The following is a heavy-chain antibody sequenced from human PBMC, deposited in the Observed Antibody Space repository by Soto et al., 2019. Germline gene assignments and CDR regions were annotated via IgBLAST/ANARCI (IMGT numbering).Heavy chain of an antibody. CDR2: ISYDGSNK. V-gene: IGHV3-30-3*01. D-gene: IGHD6-6*01. J-gene: IGHJ5*02. Sequence: VQLVESGGGLVQPGGSLRLSCAASGFTFSSYAMHWVRQAPGKGLEWGAVISYDGSNKYYADSVKGRFTISRDNSKNTLYLQMNSLRAEDTAVYYCARDGPYSSSSGDWFDPWGQGTLVTVSS. CDR3: ARDGPYSSSSGDWFDP. CDR1: GFTFSSYA.